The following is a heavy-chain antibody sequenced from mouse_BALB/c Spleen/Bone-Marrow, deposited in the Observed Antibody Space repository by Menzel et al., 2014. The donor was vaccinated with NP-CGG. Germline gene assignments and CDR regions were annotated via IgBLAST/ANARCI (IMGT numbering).Heavy chain of an antibody. D-gene: IGHD3-1*01. CDR1: GYIFSSYW. CDR3: ATARATSYYGMDY. Sequence: QVQLQQSGAELMKPGASVKISCKATGYIFSSYWIEWVKQRPGHGLEWIGEILPGSGSNKYNEKFKGKATFTADTSSNTAYMQLSSLTSEDSAVYYCATARATSYYGMDYWGQGTSVTVSS. V-gene: IGHV1-9*01. J-gene: IGHJ4*01. CDR2: ILPGSGSN.